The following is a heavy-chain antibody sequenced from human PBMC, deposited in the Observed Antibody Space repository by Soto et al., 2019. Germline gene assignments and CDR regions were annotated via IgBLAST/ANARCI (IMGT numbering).Heavy chain of an antibody. D-gene: IGHD1-1*01. V-gene: IGHV1-69*01. CDR1: GGTFSSYV. CDR3: ARADRTAGTTWGYYGMDV. CDR2: IIPIFGTA. Sequence: QVQLVQSGAEVKKPGPSVKVSCKASGGTFSSYVISWVRQAPGQGLEWVGGIIPIFGTANYAQKFQGRVTITADESTITAYMELSSLRSEDTAVYYCARADRTAGTTWGYYGMDVWGQGTTVTVSS. J-gene: IGHJ6*02.